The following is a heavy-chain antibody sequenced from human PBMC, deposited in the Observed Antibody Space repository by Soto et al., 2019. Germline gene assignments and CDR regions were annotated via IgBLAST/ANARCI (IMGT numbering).Heavy chain of an antibody. D-gene: IGHD3-10*01. CDR2: ISWNSGSI. CDR3: AKDISAGGIWFGDYYYMDV. CDR1: GFTFDDYA. J-gene: IGHJ6*03. Sequence: EVQLVESGGGLVQPGRSLRLSCAASGFTFDDYAMHWVRQAPGKGLEWVSGISWNSGSIGYADSVKGRFTISRDNAKNSLYLQMNSLRAEDTALYYCAKDISAGGIWFGDYYYMDVWGKGTTVTVSS. V-gene: IGHV3-9*01.